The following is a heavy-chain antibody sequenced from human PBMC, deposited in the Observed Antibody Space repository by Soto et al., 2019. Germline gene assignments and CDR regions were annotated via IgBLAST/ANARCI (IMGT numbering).Heavy chain of an antibody. CDR1: GYTFTSYA. D-gene: IGHD3-16*02. CDR2: INAGNGNT. CDR3: ARSKSLGELSQDY. J-gene: IGHJ4*02. Sequence: QVQLVQSGAEVKKPGASVKVSCKASGYTFTSYAMHWVRQAPGQRLEWMGWINAGNGNTKYSQKFQGRATITRDTSASTAYMELSSLRSEDTAVYYCARSKSLGELSQDYWGQGTLVTVSS. V-gene: IGHV1-3*01.